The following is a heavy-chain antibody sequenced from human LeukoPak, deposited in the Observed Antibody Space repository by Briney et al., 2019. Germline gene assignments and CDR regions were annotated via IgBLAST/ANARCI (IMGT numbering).Heavy chain of an antibody. J-gene: IGHJ3*02. CDR2: ISYDGSNK. V-gene: IGHV3-30*03. D-gene: IGHD3-10*01. Sequence: GRSLRLSCAASGFTFSSYGMHWVRQAPGKGLEWVAVISYDGSNKYYADSVKGRFTISRDNSKNTLYLQMNSLRAEDTAVYYCQLYYYGSGSYYNPDAFDIWGQGTMVTASS. CDR3: QLYYYGSGSYYNPDAFDI. CDR1: GFTFSSYG.